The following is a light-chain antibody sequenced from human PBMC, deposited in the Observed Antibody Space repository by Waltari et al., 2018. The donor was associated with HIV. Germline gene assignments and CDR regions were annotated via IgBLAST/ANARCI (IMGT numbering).Light chain of an antibody. V-gene: IGLV2-14*01. J-gene: IGLJ1*01. CDR2: EVS. CDR1: SSDVGGYNY. CDR3: SSYTSSSILYV. Sequence: QSALTQPASVSGSPGQSITISCTGTSSDVGGYNYVSWYQQHPGKAPKLMIYEVSNRPSGVSNRFSGSKSGNTASLTISGLKAEDEADYYCSSYTSSSILYVFGTGTKVTVL.